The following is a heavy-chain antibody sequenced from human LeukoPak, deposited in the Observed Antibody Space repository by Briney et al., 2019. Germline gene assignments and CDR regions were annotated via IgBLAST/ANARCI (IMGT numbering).Heavy chain of an antibody. Sequence: SETLSLTCTVSGGSMSSSSYYWAWIRQPPGKGLEWIGSIYYSGSTYYNPSLKSRVTISVDTSKNQFSLKLSSVTAADTAVYYCASQTWSSSGYWGQGTLVTVSS. J-gene: IGHJ4*02. CDR2: IYYSGST. D-gene: IGHD3-3*01. CDR3: ASQTWSSSGY. CDR1: GGSMSSSSYY. V-gene: IGHV4-39*01.